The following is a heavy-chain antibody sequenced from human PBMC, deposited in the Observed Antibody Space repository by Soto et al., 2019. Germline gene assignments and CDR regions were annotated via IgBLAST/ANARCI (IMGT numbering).Heavy chain of an antibody. J-gene: IGHJ3*01. D-gene: IGHD6-13*01. Sequence: QVQLVESGGGVVQPGTSLRLSCAASGFTFNNYGMHWVRQAPGTGLEWVAAISSHGSDKYYADSVMGRLTISRDNSKNTLYLQMHSLRAEDTAVYYCAKDQGIAASHGIDWGQGTMVTVSS. V-gene: IGHV3-30*18. CDR1: GFTFNNYG. CDR2: ISSHGSDK. CDR3: AKDQGIAASHGID.